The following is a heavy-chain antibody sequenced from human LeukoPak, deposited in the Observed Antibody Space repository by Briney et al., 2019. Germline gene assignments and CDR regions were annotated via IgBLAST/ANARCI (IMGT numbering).Heavy chain of an antibody. Sequence: SETLSLTCTVSGGSISSSSYYWGWIRQPPGKGLEWIGSIYYSGSTYYNPSLKSRVTISVDTSKNQFSLKLSSVTAADTAVYYCAMLGYCSSTSCLLHEIPDYWGQGTLVTVSS. CDR3: AMLGYCSSTSCLLHEIPDY. D-gene: IGHD2-2*01. J-gene: IGHJ4*02. CDR1: GGSISSSSYY. V-gene: IGHV4-39*01. CDR2: IYYSGST.